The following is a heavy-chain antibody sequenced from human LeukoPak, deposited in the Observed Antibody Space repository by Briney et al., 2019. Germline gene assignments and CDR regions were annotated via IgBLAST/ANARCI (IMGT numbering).Heavy chain of an antibody. CDR1: GFTFSNYG. Sequence: LAGGSLRLSCAASGFTFSNYGMSWVRQAPGRGLEWVSALSGSGGATYYADSVKGRFTISRDNSKNTLYLQMNSLRVEDTAVYYCAKDESYALYSSGPDYWGQGTLVTVSS. D-gene: IGHD6-19*01. CDR3: AKDESYALYSSGPDY. CDR2: LSGSGGAT. J-gene: IGHJ4*02. V-gene: IGHV3-23*01.